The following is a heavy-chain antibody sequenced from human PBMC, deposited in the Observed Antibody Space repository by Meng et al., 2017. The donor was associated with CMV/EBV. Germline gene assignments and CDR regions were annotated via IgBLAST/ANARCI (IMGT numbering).Heavy chain of an antibody. CDR3: KKVSPTETPHGGQRVDV. Sequence: GGFLRLSCAASGFTVSSNEMSWVRQAPGKGLEWVSSISGGSTYYADSRKGRFTISRDNSKNTLHLQMNSLRAEDTAVYYCKKVSPTETPHGGQRVDVWGQGTTVTVSS. CDR2: ISGGST. V-gene: IGHV3-38-3*01. D-gene: IGHD4-23*01. CDR1: GFTVSSNE. J-gene: IGHJ6*02.